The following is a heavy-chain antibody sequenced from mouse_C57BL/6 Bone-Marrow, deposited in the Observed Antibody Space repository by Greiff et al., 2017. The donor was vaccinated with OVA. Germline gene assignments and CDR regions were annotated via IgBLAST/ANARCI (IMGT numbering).Heavy chain of an antibody. CDR1: GFNIKDDY. D-gene: IGHD1-1*01. CDR3: TTHTVVGMDY. CDR2: IDPENGDT. Sequence: EVQLQRSGAELVRPGASVKLSCTASGFNIKDDYMHWVKQRPEQGLEWIGWIDPENGDTEYASKFQGKATITADTSSNTAYLQLSSLTSEDTAVYYCTTHTVVGMDYWGQGTSVTGSS. J-gene: IGHJ4*01. V-gene: IGHV14-4*01.